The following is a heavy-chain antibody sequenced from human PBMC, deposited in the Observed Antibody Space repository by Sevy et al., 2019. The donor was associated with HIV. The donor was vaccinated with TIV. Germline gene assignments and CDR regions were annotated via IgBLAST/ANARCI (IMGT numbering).Heavy chain of an antibody. CDR1: GFTFSNYW. J-gene: IGHJ3*02. Sequence: GGSLRLSCAVSGFTFSNYWMSWVRQAPGKGLEWVANINEDRSEKYYVGSVKGRFTISRDNARNSLYLEMNNLRTEDTAVYYWASSVNSGWSGAFDIWGQGTMVTVS. V-gene: IGHV3-7*01. D-gene: IGHD6-19*01. CDR3: ASSVNSGWSGAFDI. CDR2: INEDRSEK.